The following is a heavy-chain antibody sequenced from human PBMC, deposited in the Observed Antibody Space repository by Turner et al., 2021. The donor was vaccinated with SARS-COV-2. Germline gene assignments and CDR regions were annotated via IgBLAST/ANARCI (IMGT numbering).Heavy chain of an antibody. CDR2: ISSSGDEI. J-gene: IGHJ4*02. V-gene: IGHV3-48*01. CDR1: GFNFGMYC. D-gene: IGHD6-13*01. Sequence: LVESGGGPVQPGGSLLRSCSASGFNFGMYCMNWVRRAPGKGVEWISYISSSGDEINYSDSVKGRFTISIHNSKNTLYLQMKSLRAEDTAVYYCASASGYSGSWYLKHWGQGTLVTVSS. CDR3: ASASGYSGSWYLKH.